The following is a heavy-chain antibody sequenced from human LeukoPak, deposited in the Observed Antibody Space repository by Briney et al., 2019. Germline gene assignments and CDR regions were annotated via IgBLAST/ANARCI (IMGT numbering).Heavy chain of an antibody. CDR3: ARDYYDSSGYYYDAFDY. V-gene: IGHV3-21*01. CDR1: GFTFSSYS. J-gene: IGHJ4*02. D-gene: IGHD3-22*01. Sequence: TGGSLRLSCAASGFTFSSYSMNWVRQAPGKGLEWVSSISSSSSYIYYADSVKGRFTISRDNAKNSLYLQMNSLRAEDTAVYYCARDYYDSSGYYYDAFDYWGQGTLVTVSS. CDR2: ISSSSSYI.